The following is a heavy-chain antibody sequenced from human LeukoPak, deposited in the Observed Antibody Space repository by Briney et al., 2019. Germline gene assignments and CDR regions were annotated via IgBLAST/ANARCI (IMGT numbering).Heavy chain of an antibody. J-gene: IGHJ6*02. V-gene: IGHV3-7*01. D-gene: IGHD3-22*01. CDR3: ARDGRLHYYDSSGYYSYYYYYGMDV. CDR1: GFTFSSYW. Sequence: GGSLRLSCAASGFTFSSYWMSWVRQAPGKGLEWVANIKQDGSEKYYVDSVKGRFTISRDNAKNSLYLQMNSLRAEDTAAYYCARDGRLHYYDSSGYYSYYYYYGMDVWGQGTTVTVSS. CDR2: IKQDGSEK.